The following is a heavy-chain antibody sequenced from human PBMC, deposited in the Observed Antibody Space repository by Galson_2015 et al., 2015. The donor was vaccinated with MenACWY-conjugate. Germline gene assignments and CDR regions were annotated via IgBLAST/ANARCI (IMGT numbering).Heavy chain of an antibody. D-gene: IGHD3-9*01. CDR2: INAGTGNT. CDR3: TRGASALTGYLKMDWFDP. J-gene: IGHJ5*02. V-gene: IGHV1-3*01. Sequence: SVKVGGKASGYTFTLYAMHWVRQAPGLGLEWMGWINAGTGNTKYSQKFHDRVTITRDISASIVYMGVTSLGSEDTDVYFCTRGASALTGYLKMDWFDPLGHGTLVTVSS. CDR1: GYTFTLYA.